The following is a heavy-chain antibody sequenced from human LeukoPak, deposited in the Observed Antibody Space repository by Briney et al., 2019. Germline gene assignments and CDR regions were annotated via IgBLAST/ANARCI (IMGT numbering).Heavy chain of an antibody. CDR3: ARDGKDSGSYRGVFDY. V-gene: IGHV3-30-3*01. Sequence: GGSLRLSCAASGFTFSSYAMHWVRQAPGKGLEWVAVISYDGSNKYYADSVKGRFTISRDDSKNTLYLQMGSLRAEDMAVYYCARDGKDSGSYRGVFDYWGQGTLVTVSS. CDR2: ISYDGSNK. D-gene: IGHD1-26*01. J-gene: IGHJ4*02. CDR1: GFTFSSYA.